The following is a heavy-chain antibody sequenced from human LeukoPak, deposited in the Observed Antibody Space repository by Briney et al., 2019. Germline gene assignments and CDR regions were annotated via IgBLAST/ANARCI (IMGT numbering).Heavy chain of an antibody. D-gene: IGHD3-10*01. CDR1: GFIFSSYW. V-gene: IGHV3-7*01. CDR2: IRHDGREK. J-gene: IGHJ3*02. CDR3: AREAMVRGVPDAFDI. Sequence: GGSLRLSCAASGFIFSSYWMTWVRQAPGKAPEWVANIRHDGREKYYVDSVKGRFAISRDNAKNSLYLQMNNLRAEDTAVYYCAREAMVRGVPDAFDIWGQGTVVTVSS.